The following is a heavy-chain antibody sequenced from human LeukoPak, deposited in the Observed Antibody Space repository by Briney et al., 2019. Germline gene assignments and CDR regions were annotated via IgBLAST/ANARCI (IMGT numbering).Heavy chain of an antibody. D-gene: IGHD3-10*01. J-gene: IGHJ4*02. CDR1: GYTFTSYG. CDR2: ISAYNGNT. V-gene: IGHV1-18*01. Sequence: GASVKVSCKASGYTFTSYGISWVRQAPGQGLEWMGWISAYNGNTNYAQKLQGRVTMTTDTSTGTAHMELRSLRSDDTAVYYCARVEGSGSYYNEYYFDYWGQGTPVTVSS. CDR3: ARVEGSGSYYNEYYFDY.